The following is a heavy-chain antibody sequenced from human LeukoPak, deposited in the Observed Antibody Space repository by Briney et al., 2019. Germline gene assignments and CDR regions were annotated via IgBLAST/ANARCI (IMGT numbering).Heavy chain of an antibody. CDR1: GGSFSGYY. CDR2: INHSGST. CDR3: ARRTTYYYGSGSYAY. J-gene: IGHJ4*02. D-gene: IGHD3-10*01. V-gene: IGHV4-34*01. Sequence: KASETLSLTCAVYGGSFSGYYWSWIRQPPGKGLEWIGEINHSGSTNYNPSLKSRVTISVDTSKNQFSLKLSSVTAADTAVYYCARRTTYYYGSGSYAYWGQGTLVTVSS.